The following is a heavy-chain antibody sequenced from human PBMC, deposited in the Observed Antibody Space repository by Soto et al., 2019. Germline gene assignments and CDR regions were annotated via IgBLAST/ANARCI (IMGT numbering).Heavy chain of an antibody. V-gene: IGHV4-34*01. D-gene: IGHD1-1*01. CDR3: ARGGLERYLMGYYYYYGMDV. Sequence: SHTLSLTCAFYCGSFSGYYWSCIRQAQGSGLEWIGQINPSGSTNYNPSLKSRGTVSVATSKNQFSLKLSSVTAAGTALYYCARGGLERYLMGYYYYYGMDVWGQGTRITVSS. CDR1: CGSFSGYY. J-gene: IGHJ6*01. CDR2: INPSGST.